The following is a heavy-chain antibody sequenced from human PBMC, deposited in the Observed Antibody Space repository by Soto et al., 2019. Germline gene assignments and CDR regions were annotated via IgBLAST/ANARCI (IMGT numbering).Heavy chain of an antibody. D-gene: IGHD2-15*01. J-gene: IGHJ4*02. V-gene: IGHV4-31*03. CDR1: GGSISSGGYY. Sequence: PSETLSLTCTVSGGSISSGGYYWSWIRQHPGKGLEWIGYIYYSGSTYYNPSLKSRVTISVDTSKNQFSLKLSSVTAADTAVYYCAREFSEVGLDYWGQGTLVTVSS. CDR2: IYYSGST. CDR3: AREFSEVGLDY.